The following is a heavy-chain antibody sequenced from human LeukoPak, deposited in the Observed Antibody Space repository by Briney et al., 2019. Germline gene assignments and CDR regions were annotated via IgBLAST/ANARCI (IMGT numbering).Heavy chain of an antibody. V-gene: IGHV4-59*08. Sequence: SETLSLTCTVSGGSISSYYWSWIRQPPGKGLEWIGYIYYSGSTNYNPSLKSRVTISVDTSKNQFSLKLSSVTAADTAVYYCAGASRPYDSSGPLGIWGQGTLVTVSS. J-gene: IGHJ4*02. CDR2: IYYSGST. CDR1: GGSISSYY. D-gene: IGHD3-22*01. CDR3: AGASRPYDSSGPLGI.